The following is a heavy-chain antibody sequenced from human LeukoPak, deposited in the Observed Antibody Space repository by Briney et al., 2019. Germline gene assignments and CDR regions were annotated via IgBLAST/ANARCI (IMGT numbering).Heavy chain of an antibody. Sequence: GGSLRLSCVASGFSFNNYAMNWVRQAPGKGLEWVSLIIGSSGSTFYADSVKGRFTISRDNSKNTLYLQMNSLRAEDTAVYYCATRWTYYFDYWGQGTLVTVSS. CDR1: GFSFNNYA. D-gene: IGHD4-23*01. V-gene: IGHV3-23*01. CDR2: IIGSSGST. CDR3: ATRWTYYFDY. J-gene: IGHJ4*02.